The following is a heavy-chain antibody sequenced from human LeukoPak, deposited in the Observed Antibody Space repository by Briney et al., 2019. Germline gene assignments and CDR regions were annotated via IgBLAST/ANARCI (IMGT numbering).Heavy chain of an antibody. V-gene: IGHV3-30*18. CDR1: GFTFSSYG. CDR3: AKGPGPGYYYXYYMXV. CDR2: ISYDGSNK. J-gene: IGHJ6*03. Sequence: GGSLRLSCAASGFTFSSYGMHWVRQAPGKGLEWVAVISYDGSNKYYADSVKGRFTISRDNSKNTLYLQMNSLRAEDTAVYYCAKGPGPGYYYXYYMXVXXXXTTVTVS.